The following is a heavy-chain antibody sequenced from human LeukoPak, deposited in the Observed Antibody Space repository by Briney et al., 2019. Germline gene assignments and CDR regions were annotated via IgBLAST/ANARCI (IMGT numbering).Heavy chain of an antibody. CDR2: CSGYNGNT. CDR3: ARGGYYYDSSGHYSEDAFDI. Sequence: ASVKVSCKASGYTIIKYGIRWVRQAPGQGLEWMGWCSGYNGNTNYAQKLQGRVTMNTDTSTNTAYMELRSLRSDDTAVYYCARGGYYYDSSGHYSEDAFDIWGQGTMVTVSS. CDR1: GYTIIKYG. V-gene: IGHV1-18*01. J-gene: IGHJ3*02. D-gene: IGHD3-22*01.